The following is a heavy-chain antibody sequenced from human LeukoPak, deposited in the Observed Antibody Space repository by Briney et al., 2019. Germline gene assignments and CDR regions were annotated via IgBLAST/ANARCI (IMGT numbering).Heavy chain of an antibody. J-gene: IGHJ4*02. Sequence: GGSLRLSCAASKFTFSSYGMHWVRQAPGKGLEWVAVVSYDGSIKYYADSVKGRFTISRDNAKNTVYLQMNSLRVEDTAVYYCARVYETNGYLYWGQGSLVTVSS. CDR1: KFTFSSYG. V-gene: IGHV3-30*03. CDR3: ARVYETNGYLY. CDR2: VSYDGSIK. D-gene: IGHD3-22*01.